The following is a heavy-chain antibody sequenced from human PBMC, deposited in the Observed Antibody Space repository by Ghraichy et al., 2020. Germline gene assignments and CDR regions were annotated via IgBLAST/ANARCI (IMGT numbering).Heavy chain of an antibody. Sequence: SGPTLVKPTQTLTLTCTFSGFSLSTSGVGVGWIRQPPGKALEWLALIYWDDDKRYSPSLKSRFTITKGTSQNQVVLTMTNMDPVDTATYYCAHSPRNVGWFDPWGQGTLVTVSS. V-gene: IGHV2-5*02. J-gene: IGHJ5*02. CDR2: IYWDDDK. D-gene: IGHD1-1*01. CDR3: AHSPRNVGWFDP. CDR1: GFSLSTSGVG.